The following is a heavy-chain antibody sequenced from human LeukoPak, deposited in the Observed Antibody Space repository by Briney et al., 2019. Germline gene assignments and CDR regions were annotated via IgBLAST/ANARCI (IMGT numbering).Heavy chain of an antibody. V-gene: IGHV1-2*02. CDR3: VREGNELLSKNFDY. Sequence: ASVKVSCKASGFTFTGYYIHWVRQAPGQGLEWMGYINPHSGGTNSPQKFQGRVTMTTDTSISAAYMELSSLISDDTAMYYCVREGNELLSKNFDYWGQGTLVTVSS. CDR2: INPHSGGT. J-gene: IGHJ4*02. D-gene: IGHD2-21*02. CDR1: GFTFTGYY.